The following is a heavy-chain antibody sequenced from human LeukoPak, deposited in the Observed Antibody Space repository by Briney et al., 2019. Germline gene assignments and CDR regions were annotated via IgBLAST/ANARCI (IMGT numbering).Heavy chain of an antibody. Sequence: ASVKVPCKVSGYTFTDYYMHWVQQAPGKGLEWMGLVDPEDGETIYAEKFQGRVTITADTSTDTAYMELSSLRSEDTAVYYCATGKGDYYYYMDVWGKGTTVTVSS. J-gene: IGHJ6*03. CDR3: ATGKGDYYYYMDV. CDR1: GYTFTDYY. V-gene: IGHV1-69-2*01. CDR2: VDPEDGET.